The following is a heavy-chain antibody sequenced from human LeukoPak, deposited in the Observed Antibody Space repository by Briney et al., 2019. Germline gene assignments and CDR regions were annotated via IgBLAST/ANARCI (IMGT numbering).Heavy chain of an antibody. D-gene: IGHD3-16*02. CDR1: GGSISSYY. Sequence: SETLSLTCTVSGGSISSYYWSWIRQPPGKGLEWIGYIDYSARTNYNPSLKSRVTISVDTSKNQFSLKLSSVTAADTAVYYCARGYDYVWGSHRVLGHWGQGTLVTVSS. CDR3: ARGYDYVWGSHRVLGH. J-gene: IGHJ4*02. V-gene: IGHV4-59*01. CDR2: IDYSART.